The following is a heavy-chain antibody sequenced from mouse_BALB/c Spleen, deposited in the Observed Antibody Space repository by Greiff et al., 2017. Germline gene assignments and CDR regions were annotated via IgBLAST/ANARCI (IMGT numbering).Heavy chain of an antibody. Sequence: VKLVESGPSLVQPSQSLSITCTVSGFSLTSYGVHWVRQSPGKGLEWLGVIWRGGSTDYNAAFMSRLSITKDNSKSQVFFKMNSLQADDTAIYYCAKNGGGVNAMDYWGQGTSVTVSS. CDR2: IWRGGST. J-gene: IGHJ4*01. CDR3: AKNGGGVNAMDY. D-gene: IGHD1-1*02. V-gene: IGHV2-5-1*01. CDR1: GFSLTSYG.